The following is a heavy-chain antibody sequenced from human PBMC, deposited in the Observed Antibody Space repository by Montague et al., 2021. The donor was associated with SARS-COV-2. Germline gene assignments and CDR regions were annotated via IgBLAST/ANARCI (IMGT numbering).Heavy chain of an antibody. CDR2: IYYSGST. V-gene: IGHV4-31*03. Sequence: TLSLTCTVSGGSISSGGYYWSWIRQHPGKGLEWIGYIYYSGSTYYNPSLKSRVTISVDTSKNQFSLKLSSVTAADTAVYYCACYVDSSGGLNPRGSGTFDYWGQGTLVTVSS. J-gene: IGHJ4*02. D-gene: IGHD6-19*01. CDR3: ACYVDSSGGLNPRGSGTFDY. CDR1: GGSISSGGYY.